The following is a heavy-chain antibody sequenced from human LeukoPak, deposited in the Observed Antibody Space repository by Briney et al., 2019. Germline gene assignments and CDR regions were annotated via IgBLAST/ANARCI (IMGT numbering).Heavy chain of an antibody. D-gene: IGHD2-2*01. CDR1: GDSLFTNSVA. CDR2: TYYRSKWSF. Sequence: SQTLSLTCAISGDSLFTNSVAWNWIRQPPSRGLEWLGRTYYRSKWSFEYAVSVKSRITINADTSKNQFSLQLNSVTPEDTAVYYCARGKYTSFDNWGQGTLVTASS. V-gene: IGHV6-1*01. J-gene: IGHJ4*02. CDR3: ARGKYTSFDN.